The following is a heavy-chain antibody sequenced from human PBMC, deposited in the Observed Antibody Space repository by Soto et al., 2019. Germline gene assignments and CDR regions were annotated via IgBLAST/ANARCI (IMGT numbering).Heavy chain of an antibody. Sequence: QVQLVESGGGVVQPGRSLRLSCAASGFTFSSYGMQWVRQSPGEGPEWVAIVANDGSNQYYAESVKGRFTISRDNSKTTGFLEMDSLRPEDTAVYYWARSSGGSSWYPPDYWGQGNLVTVSS. J-gene: IGHJ4*02. V-gene: IGHV3-30*03. CDR1: GFTFSSYG. CDR2: VANDGSNQ. CDR3: ARSSGGSSWYPPDY. D-gene: IGHD6-13*01.